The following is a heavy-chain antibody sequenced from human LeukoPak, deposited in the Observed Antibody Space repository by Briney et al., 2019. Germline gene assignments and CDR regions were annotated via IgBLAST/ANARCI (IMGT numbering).Heavy chain of an antibody. CDR3: ARGGSGWYIRDGMDV. CDR1: GGTFSSYA. CDR2: IIPILGIA. D-gene: IGHD6-19*01. V-gene: IGHV1-69*04. Sequence: GASVKVSCKASGGTFSSYAISWVRQAPGQGLEWMGRIIPILGIANYAQKFQGRVTITADKSTSTAYMELSSLRSEDTAVYYCARGGSGWYIRDGMDVWGQGTTVTVSS. J-gene: IGHJ6*02.